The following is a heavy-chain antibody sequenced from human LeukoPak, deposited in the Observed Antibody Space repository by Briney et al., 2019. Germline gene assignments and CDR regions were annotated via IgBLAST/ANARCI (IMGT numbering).Heavy chain of an antibody. CDR1: GGSISSYY. V-gene: IGHV4-59*01. J-gene: IGHJ5*02. D-gene: IGHD6-13*01. CDR3: ARDGAAAGTIWFDP. CDR2: IYYSGST. Sequence: SETLSLTCTVSGGSISSYYWSWIRQPPGKGLEWIGYIYYSGSTNYNPSLKSRVTISVDTSKNQFSLKLSSVTAADTAVYYCARDGAAAGTIWFDPWGQGTLVTVSS.